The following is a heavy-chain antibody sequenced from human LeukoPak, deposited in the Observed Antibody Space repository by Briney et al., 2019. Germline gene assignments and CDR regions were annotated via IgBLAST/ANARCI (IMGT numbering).Heavy chain of an antibody. J-gene: IGHJ4*02. D-gene: IGHD3-22*01. CDR2: ISSSGSTI. CDR1: GFTFSSYE. CDR3: ARDRLTYYYDLGIDY. V-gene: IGHV3-48*03. Sequence: GGSLRLSCAASGFTFSSYEMNWVRQAPGKGLEWVSYISSSGSTIYYADSVKGRFTISRDNAKNSLYLQMNSLRAEDTAVYYCARDRLTYYYDLGIDYWGQGTLVTVSS.